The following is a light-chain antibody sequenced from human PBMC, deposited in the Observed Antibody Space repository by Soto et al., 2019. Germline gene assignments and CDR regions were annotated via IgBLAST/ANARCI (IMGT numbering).Light chain of an antibody. Sequence: QSALTQPPSASGSPGQSVTISCTGTNSDVGTYNYVSWYQQHPGKAPKLMIYDVSKRPSGVPDRFSASKSGNTASLTVSGHQAEDEADYYCSSAPGNDLGVFGGGTKLTVL. CDR2: DVS. V-gene: IGLV2-8*01. CDR3: SSAPGNDLGV. CDR1: NSDVGTYNY. J-gene: IGLJ2*01.